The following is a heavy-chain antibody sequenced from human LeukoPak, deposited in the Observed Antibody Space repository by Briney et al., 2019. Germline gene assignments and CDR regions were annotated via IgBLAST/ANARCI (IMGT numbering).Heavy chain of an antibody. CDR1: GGSFSGYY. V-gene: IGHV4-34*01. J-gene: IGHJ6*02. CDR3: ATKSTQYSSGWYRDYYYYYGMDV. D-gene: IGHD6-19*01. CDR2: INHSGST. Sequence: KPSETLSLTCAVYGGSFSGYYWSWIRQPPGKGLEWIGEINHSGSTNYNPSLKSRVTISVDTSKNQFSLKLSSVTAADTAVYYCATKSTQYSSGWYRDYYYYYGMDVWGQGTTVTVSS.